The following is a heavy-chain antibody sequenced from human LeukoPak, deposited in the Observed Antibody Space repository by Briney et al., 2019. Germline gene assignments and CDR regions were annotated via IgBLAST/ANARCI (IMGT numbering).Heavy chain of an antibody. CDR2: ISWNSGSI. Sequence: GRSLRLSCAASGFTFDDYAMPWVRHAPGKGLEWVSGISWNSGSIGYADSVKGRFTISRDNAKNSLYLQMNSLRAEDTALYYCANLAARRSGYWGQGTLVTVSS. D-gene: IGHD6-6*01. CDR1: GFTFDDYA. CDR3: ANLAARRSGY. V-gene: IGHV3-9*01. J-gene: IGHJ4*02.